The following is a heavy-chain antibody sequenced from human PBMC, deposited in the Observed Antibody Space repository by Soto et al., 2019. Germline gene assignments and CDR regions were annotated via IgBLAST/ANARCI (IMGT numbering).Heavy chain of an antibody. Sequence: GESLKIACKGSGYTFTNYWIVWVRQIPGKGLEWMGIVYPGDSDTRYSPSFQGQVTISADRSISTAYLQWSSLKASDTGMYYCARYPTLTDYFFHGMDVWGQGTTVTVSS. J-gene: IGHJ6*02. CDR2: VYPGDSDT. CDR3: ARYPTLTDYFFHGMDV. CDR1: GYTFTNYW. D-gene: IGHD4-17*01. V-gene: IGHV5-51*01.